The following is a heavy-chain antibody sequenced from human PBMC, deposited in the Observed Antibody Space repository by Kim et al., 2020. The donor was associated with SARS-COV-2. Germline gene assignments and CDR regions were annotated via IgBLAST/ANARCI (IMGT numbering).Heavy chain of an antibody. Sequence: ASVKVSCKASGYTFSSYSIGWVRQAPGQGLEWMGWINPYDGNTNYAQKLYGRVTLTTDTSTSTVYMDLRSLRSDDTAVYYCARAYCSGGSCPPGGDWGQGTLVTVSS. D-gene: IGHD2-15*01. CDR1: GYTFSSYS. J-gene: IGHJ4*02. CDR2: INPYDGNT. CDR3: ARAYCSGGSCPPGGD. V-gene: IGHV1-18*01.